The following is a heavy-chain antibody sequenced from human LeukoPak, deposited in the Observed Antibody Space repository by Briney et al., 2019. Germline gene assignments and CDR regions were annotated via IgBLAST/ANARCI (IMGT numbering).Heavy chain of an antibody. CDR1: GGSISSYY. D-gene: IGHD6-19*01. Sequence: SETLSLTCTVSGGSISSYYWSWIRQPPGKGLEWIGYIYYSGSTNYNPSLKSRVTISVDTPKNQFSLKLSSVTAADTAVYYCARRLSQWLVGDYFDYWGQGTLVTVSS. CDR2: IYYSGST. V-gene: IGHV4-59*01. J-gene: IGHJ4*02. CDR3: ARRLSQWLVGDYFDY.